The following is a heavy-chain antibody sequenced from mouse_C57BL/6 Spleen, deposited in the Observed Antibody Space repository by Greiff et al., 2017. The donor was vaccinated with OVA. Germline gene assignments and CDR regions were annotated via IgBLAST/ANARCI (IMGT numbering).Heavy chain of an antibody. CDR1: GYTFTDYY. CDR3: ARAEVYAMDY. J-gene: IGHJ4*01. Sequence: EVKLVESGPVLVKPGASVKMSCKASGYTFTDYYMNWVKQSHGKSLEWIGVINPYNGGTSYNQKFKGKATLTVDKSSSTAYMELNSLTSEDSAVYYCARAEVYAMDYWGQGTSVTVSS. CDR2: INPYNGGT. V-gene: IGHV1-19*01.